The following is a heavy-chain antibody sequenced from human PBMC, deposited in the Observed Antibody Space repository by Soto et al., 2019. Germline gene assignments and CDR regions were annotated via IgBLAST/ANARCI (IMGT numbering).Heavy chain of an antibody. CDR1: GFTFTDYA. J-gene: IGHJ4*02. V-gene: IGHV3-30-3*01. Sequence: GGSLRLSCAASGFTFTDYAMHWVRQAPGKGLEWVAFISYDGSNKYFADSVKGRFTISRDNSKNTLYLHMNSLRAEDTAVYCCAREPPPTITGLLDYWGQGTLVTVSS. CDR2: ISYDGSNK. CDR3: AREPPPTITGLLDY. D-gene: IGHD5-12*01.